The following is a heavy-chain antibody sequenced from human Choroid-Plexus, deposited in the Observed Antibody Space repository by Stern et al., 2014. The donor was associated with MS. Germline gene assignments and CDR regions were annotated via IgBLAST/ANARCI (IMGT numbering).Heavy chain of an antibody. Sequence: VQLVESGGGVVQPGRPLRLSCVASGFTFGSCAMHWVRQAPGKGLLWLAGVSYDGSNKYYADSVKGRFTISRDNSQNTLYMQMSSLRPEDTAVYYCAKDRQYLTYFFDHWGQGSLVTVSS. J-gene: IGHJ5*02. CDR1: GFTFGSCA. CDR3: AKDRQYLTYFFDH. D-gene: IGHD2/OR15-2a*01. V-gene: IGHV3-30*18. CDR2: VSYDGSNK.